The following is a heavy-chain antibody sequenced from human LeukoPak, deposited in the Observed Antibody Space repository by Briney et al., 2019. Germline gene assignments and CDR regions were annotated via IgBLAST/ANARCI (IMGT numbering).Heavy chain of an antibody. CDR1: GFTFNDYA. CDR2: ISYDGNNR. D-gene: IGHD5-12*01. V-gene: IGHV3-30*14. CDR3: ARDRAGGYDVFDY. Sequence: GGSLRLSRAASGFTFNDYAMHWVRQAPGRGLEWVALISYDGNNRYYADSVKGRFTISRDNSKNTLYLQMNSLRVEDTAVYYCARDRAGGYDVFDYWGQGTLVTVSS. J-gene: IGHJ4*02.